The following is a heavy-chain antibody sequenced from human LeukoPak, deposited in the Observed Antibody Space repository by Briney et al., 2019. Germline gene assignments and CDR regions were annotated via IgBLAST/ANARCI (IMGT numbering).Heavy chain of an antibody. D-gene: IGHD4-17*01. CDR2: IIPIFGIA. Sequence: ASVKVSCKASGGTFSSYAISWVRQAPGQGLEWMGRIIPIFGIANYAQKFQGRVTITADKSTSTAYMELSSLRSEHTAVYYCASGLKTVTLDYWGQGTLVTVSS. J-gene: IGHJ4*02. V-gene: IGHV1-69*04. CDR1: GGTFSSYA. CDR3: ASGLKTVTLDY.